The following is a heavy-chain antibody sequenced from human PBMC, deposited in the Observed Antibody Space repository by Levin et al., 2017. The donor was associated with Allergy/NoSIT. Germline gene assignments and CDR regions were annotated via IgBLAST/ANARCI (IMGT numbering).Heavy chain of an antibody. J-gene: IGHJ4*02. CDR3: ARAQSGYRLPSDH. Sequence: PGESLKISCKTSGYIFTSNDINWVRQAPGQGLEWMGWMNPNSGNTDYAPKFQGRVTMTRDTSISTAYMELRSLKSEDSAVYYCARAQSGYRLPSDHWGQGTLVTVSS. V-gene: IGHV1-8*01. D-gene: IGHD3-16*02. CDR1: GYIFTSND. CDR2: MNPNSGNT.